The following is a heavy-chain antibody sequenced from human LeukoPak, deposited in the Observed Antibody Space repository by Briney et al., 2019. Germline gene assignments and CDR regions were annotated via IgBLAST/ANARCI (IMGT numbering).Heavy chain of an antibody. Sequence: GGSLRLSCAASGFTFSSYALSWVRQAPGKGPEWVSDISGSGDSTYYADSVKGRFTISRDNSRNTLYLQMNSLRAEDTAVYYCAKDPKTAAEMVYFDCWGQGTLVTVSS. CDR3: AKDPKTAAEMVYFDC. J-gene: IGHJ4*02. CDR2: ISGSGDST. CDR1: GFTFSSYA. V-gene: IGHV3-23*01. D-gene: IGHD6-13*01.